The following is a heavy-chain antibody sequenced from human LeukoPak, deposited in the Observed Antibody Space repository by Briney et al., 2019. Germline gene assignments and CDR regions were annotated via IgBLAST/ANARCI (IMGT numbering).Heavy chain of an antibody. CDR3: ARVVWNYWFDP. J-gene: IGHJ5*02. CDR2: IYYSGST. V-gene: IGHV4-59*01. CDR1: GGSISSYY. Sequence: SETLSLTCTVSGGSISSYYWSWIRQPPGKGLEWIGYIYYSGSTNYNPSLKSRVTIPVDTSKNQFSLKLSSVTAADTAVYYCARVVWNYWFDPWGQGTLVTVSS. D-gene: IGHD1-7*01.